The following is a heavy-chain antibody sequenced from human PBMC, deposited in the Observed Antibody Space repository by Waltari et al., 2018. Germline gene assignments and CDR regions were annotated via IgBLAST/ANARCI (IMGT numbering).Heavy chain of an antibody. CDR2: TYSSGSA. V-gene: IGHV4-61*02. Sequence: QVQLQESGPGLVKPSQTLSLTCLVSGASIRSGNYSWSWIRQPAGKGLEWIGRTYSSGSANYNPSLKGRVTMSVDMSKNQFSLKLSSVTAADTAVYYCARDRIAVAGYYYYGMDVWGQGTTVTVSS. J-gene: IGHJ6*02. CDR1: GASIRSGNYS. D-gene: IGHD6-19*01. CDR3: ARDRIAVAGYYYYGMDV.